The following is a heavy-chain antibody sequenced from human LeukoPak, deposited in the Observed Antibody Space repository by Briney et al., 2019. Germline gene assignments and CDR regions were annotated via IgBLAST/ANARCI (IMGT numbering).Heavy chain of an antibody. Sequence: GGSLRLSCAASGFTFSSYSMNWVRQAPGKGLEWVSSISSSSGYIYYADSVKGRFTISRDNAKNSLYLQMNSLRAEDTALYYCAKAIGAYGDYFDYWGQGTLVTVSS. J-gene: IGHJ4*02. CDR3: AKAIGAYGDYFDY. CDR2: ISSSSGYI. V-gene: IGHV3-21*04. CDR1: GFTFSSYS. D-gene: IGHD4-17*01.